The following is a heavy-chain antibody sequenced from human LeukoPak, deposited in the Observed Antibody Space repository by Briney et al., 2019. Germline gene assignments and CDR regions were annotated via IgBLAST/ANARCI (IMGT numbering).Heavy chain of an antibody. CDR2: INHSGST. V-gene: IGHV4-34*01. J-gene: IGHJ6*04. D-gene: IGHD6-19*01. CDR3: ARGRGAVAGKQSHYYYGMDV. CDR1: GGSFSGYY. Sequence: PSETLSLNCAVYGGSFSGYYWSWICQPSGKGLEWIGEINHSGSTNYNPSLKSRVTISVDTSKNQFSLKLSSVTAADTAVYYCARGRGAVAGKQSHYYYGMDVWGKGTTVTVSS.